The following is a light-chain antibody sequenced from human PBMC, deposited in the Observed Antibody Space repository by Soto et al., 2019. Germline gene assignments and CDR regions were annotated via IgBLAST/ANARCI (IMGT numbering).Light chain of an antibody. V-gene: IGKV2-28*01. CDR2: LGS. Sequence: DIVMTQSPLSLPFTAGDPASISCRTSQSLLHSNVNYYLDWYLQKPGQSPQLLIYLGSNRDSGVPDRFSGSGSGTDSTLNISGVEAEDVGAYYCMQYHHAPRTFGQGTKLEIK. CDR1: QSLLHSNVNYY. J-gene: IGKJ2*01. CDR3: MQYHHAPRT.